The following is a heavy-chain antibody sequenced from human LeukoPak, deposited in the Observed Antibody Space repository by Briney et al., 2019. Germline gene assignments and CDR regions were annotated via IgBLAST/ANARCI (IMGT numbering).Heavy chain of an antibody. D-gene: IGHD2-2*01. CDR2: TYRSSKWSN. V-gene: IGHV6-1*01. CDR1: GDSFSINMAA. J-gene: IGHJ4*02. CDR3: VRLHCTTSCYVDY. Sequence: SQTLSLTCAISGDSFSINMAAWNWIRQSPSRSLEALGRTYRSSKWSNDYAPSLKSRIIINPDTSKKQFSLQLNSVTPEDTAVYYCVRLHCTTSCYVDYWGQGTLVTVSS.